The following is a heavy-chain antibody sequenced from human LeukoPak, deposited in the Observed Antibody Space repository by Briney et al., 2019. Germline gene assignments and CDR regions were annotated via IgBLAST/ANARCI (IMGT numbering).Heavy chain of an antibody. J-gene: IGHJ4*02. V-gene: IGHV1-8*01. D-gene: IGHD3-22*01. CDR3: ARGLGVNSGYYVDY. Sequence: ASVKVSCKASGYTFTSYDINWVRQATGQGLEGMGWMNPNSANTGYALKFQGRVTMTRNTSISTAYMELSSLTSEDTAVYYCARGLGVNSGYYVDYWGQGTLVTVSS. CDR1: GYTFTSYD. CDR2: MNPNSANT.